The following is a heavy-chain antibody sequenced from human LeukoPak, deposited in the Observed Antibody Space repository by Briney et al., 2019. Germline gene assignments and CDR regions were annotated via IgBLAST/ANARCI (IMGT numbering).Heavy chain of an antibody. J-gene: IGHJ4*02. CDR2: ISSSSTYI. V-gene: IGHV3-21*01. Sequence: TGGSLRLSCAASGFTFSTYSINWVRQAPGKGLEWVSSISSSSTYIYYADSVKGRFTISRDNTKNSLYLQMNSLRAEDTAVYYCARGNAPLPFDYWGQGTLVTVSS. CDR3: ARGNAPLPFDY. CDR1: GFTFSTYS. D-gene: IGHD2-2*01.